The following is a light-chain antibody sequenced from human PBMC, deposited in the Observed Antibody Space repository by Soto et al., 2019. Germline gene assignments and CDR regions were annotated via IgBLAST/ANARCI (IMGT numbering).Light chain of an antibody. V-gene: IGLV4-69*01. CDR3: QTWGTGIQV. Sequence: QAVVTQSPSASASLGASVKLTCTLSSGHSSYAIAWHQQQPEKGPRYLMKLNSDGSHSKGDGIPDRFSGSSSGAERYLTISGLQSEAEADYYCQTWGTGIQVFGTGTKLTVL. J-gene: IGLJ1*01. CDR2: LNSDGSH. CDR1: SGHSSYA.